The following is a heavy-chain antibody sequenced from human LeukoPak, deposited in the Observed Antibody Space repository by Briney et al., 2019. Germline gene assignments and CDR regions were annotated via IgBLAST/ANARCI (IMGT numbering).Heavy chain of an antibody. V-gene: IGHV4-31*03. CDR2: IYGSGST. D-gene: IGHD2-15*01. Sequence: SQNLSLTCTVSGGSISSGGYYWSWIRQHPGKGLEWIGFIYGSGSTNYKSSLKSRVTISVDTSKNQFSLKLTSVTAADTAVYYCARWGFTRYCSGGSCYGGDYWGQGTLVTVSS. CDR1: GGSISSGGYY. J-gene: IGHJ4*02. CDR3: ARWGFTRYCSGGSCYGGDY.